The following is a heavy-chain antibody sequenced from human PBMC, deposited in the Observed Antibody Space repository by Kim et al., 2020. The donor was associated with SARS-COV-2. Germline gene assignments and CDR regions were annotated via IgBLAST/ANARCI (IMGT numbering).Heavy chain of an antibody. CDR2: ISSSSSSI. V-gene: IGHV3-48*02. J-gene: IGHJ6*02. D-gene: IGHD3-16*01. CDR3: ARVRGGYYYYDMDV. Sequence: GGSLRLSCAASRFTFSSYSMNWVRQAPGKGLEWVSHISSSSSSIYYADSVKGRFTISRDNAKNSLYLQMNSLRDEDTAVYYCARVRGGYYYYDMDVWGQGTTVTVSS. CDR1: RFTFSSYS.